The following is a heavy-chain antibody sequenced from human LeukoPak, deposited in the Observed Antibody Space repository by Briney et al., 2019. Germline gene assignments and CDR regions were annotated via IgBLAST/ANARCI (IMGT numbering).Heavy chain of an antibody. J-gene: IGHJ6*03. V-gene: IGHV3-48*03. D-gene: IGHD3-3*01. CDR1: GSTFSNYE. CDR3: VLQYDFWSGFYYYYYYMDV. CDR2: ISTSGSTI. Sequence: PGGSLRLSCAASGSTFSNYEVNWVRQAPGKGLEWVSYISTSGSTIYYADSVKGRFTISRDNAKNTLYLQMNSLRAEDTAVYYCVLQYDFWSGFYYYYYYMDVWGKGTTVTVSS.